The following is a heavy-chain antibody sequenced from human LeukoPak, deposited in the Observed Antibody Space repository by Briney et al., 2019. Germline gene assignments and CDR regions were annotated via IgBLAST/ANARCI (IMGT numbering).Heavy chain of an antibody. CDR2: IKLDGSEK. CDR3: ASFSASRYYFEY. Sequence: HPGGSLRLSCAASGFTFSTYWMSWVRQAPGKGLEWVANIKLDGSEKYYVGSVKGRFTVSRDNAKSSLYLKMNSLRAEDTAVYYCASFSASRYYFEYWGQGTLVTVSS. V-gene: IGHV3-7*01. J-gene: IGHJ4*02. CDR1: GFTFSTYW. D-gene: IGHD2-2*01.